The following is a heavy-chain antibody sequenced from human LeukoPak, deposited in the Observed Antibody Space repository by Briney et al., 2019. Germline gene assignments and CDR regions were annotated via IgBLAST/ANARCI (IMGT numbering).Heavy chain of an antibody. J-gene: IGHJ4*02. V-gene: IGHV3-21*01. CDR1: GFTFSSYS. D-gene: IGHD3-10*01. CDR2: ISSSSSYI. CDR3: ARDDYYYGSGSPIDY. Sequence: GGSLRLSCAASGFTFSSYSMNWVRQAPGKGLEWVSSISSSSSYIYYADSVKGRFTISRGNAKNSLYLQMNSLRAEDTAVYYCARDDYYYGSGSPIDYWGQGTLVTVSS.